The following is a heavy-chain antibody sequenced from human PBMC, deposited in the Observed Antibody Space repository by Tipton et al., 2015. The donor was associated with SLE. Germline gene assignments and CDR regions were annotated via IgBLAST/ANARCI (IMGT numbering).Heavy chain of an antibody. CDR2: INHSGST. CDR3: ARRSSSLVDAFDI. J-gene: IGHJ3*02. V-gene: IGHV4-34*01. D-gene: IGHD6-13*01. CDR1: GGSFSGYY. Sequence: TLSLTCAVYGGSFSGYYWSWIRQPPGKGLEWIGEINHSGSTNYNPSLKSRVTISVDTSKNQFSLKLSSVTAADTAVYYCARRSSSLVDAFDIWGQGTMVTVSS.